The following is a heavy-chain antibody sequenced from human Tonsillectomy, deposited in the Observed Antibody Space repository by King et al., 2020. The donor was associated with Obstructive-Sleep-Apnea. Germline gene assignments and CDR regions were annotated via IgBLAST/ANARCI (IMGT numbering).Heavy chain of an antibody. CDR2: ISYDGSHK. CDR1: GFTFSTYA. V-gene: IGHV3-30-3*01. Sequence: VQLVESGGGVVQPGRSLRLSCAASGFTFSTYAIHWVRQVPGKGLEWVAVISYDGSHKYYADSLKGRFTISRDNSKNTLYVQINSLRPADTAVYYCARTGVDPYSSSGYYYYYGMDVWGQGTTVTVSS. CDR3: ARTGVDPYSSSGYYYYYGMDV. J-gene: IGHJ6*02. D-gene: IGHD6-13*01.